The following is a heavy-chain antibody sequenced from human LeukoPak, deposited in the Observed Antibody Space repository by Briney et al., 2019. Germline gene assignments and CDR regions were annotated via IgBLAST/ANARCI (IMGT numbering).Heavy chain of an antibody. CDR2: INSDGSST. V-gene: IGHV3-74*01. CDR1: GFTFSSYW. J-gene: IGHJ4*02. Sequence: GGSLRLSCAASGFTFSSYWMHWVRQAPGKGLVWVSHINSDGSSTSYVDSVKGRFTISRDNAKNTLYLQMNSLRAEDTAVYYCARGRGVVAGTGNSYYFDYWGQGTLVTVSS. D-gene: IGHD6-19*01. CDR3: ARGRGVVAGTGNSYYFDY.